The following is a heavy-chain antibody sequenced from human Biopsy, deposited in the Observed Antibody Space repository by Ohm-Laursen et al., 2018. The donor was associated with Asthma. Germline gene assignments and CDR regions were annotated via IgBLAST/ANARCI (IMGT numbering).Heavy chain of an antibody. Sequence: TLSLTCPVSGGSMTPTSHYWDWIRQAPGKGLEWIGYISYGGKTSYNPSLKNRVTISRDTSKNQFSLRLPSVTAADTAVYFCTRRITIFGVVQKDHGLDVWGQGTTATVSS. J-gene: IGHJ6*02. CDR2: ISYGGKT. CDR1: GGSMTPTSHY. CDR3: TRRITIFGVVQKDHGLDV. D-gene: IGHD3-3*01. V-gene: IGHV4-39*01.